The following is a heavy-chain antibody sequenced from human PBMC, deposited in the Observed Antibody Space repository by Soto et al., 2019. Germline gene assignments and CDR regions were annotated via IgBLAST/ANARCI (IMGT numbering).Heavy chain of an antibody. CDR2: INPNSGGT. CDR3: ARVLNFYDYIWGSYPKNGYYYMDV. D-gene: IGHD3-16*01. V-gene: IGHV1-2*04. Sequence: ASVKVSCKASGYTFTGYYMHWVRQAPGQGLEWMGWINPNSGGTNYAQKFQGWVTMTRDTSISTAYMELSRLRSDDTAVYYCARVLNFYDYIWGSYPKNGYYYMDVWGKGTTVTVSS. J-gene: IGHJ6*03. CDR1: GYTFTGYY.